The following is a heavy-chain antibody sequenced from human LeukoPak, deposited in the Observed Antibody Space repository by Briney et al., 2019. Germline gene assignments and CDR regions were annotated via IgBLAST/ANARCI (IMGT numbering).Heavy chain of an antibody. D-gene: IGHD3-22*01. V-gene: IGHV3-21*01. CDR3: ARDPGDYYDSSGYYLPPLDY. J-gene: IGHJ4*02. CDR2: IKDSSSYI. Sequence: GVSLRLSCAASGFTFSSYSMNWVRQAPGKGLEWVSSIKDSSSYIYYADSVKGRFTISRDNAKNSLYLQMNSLRAEDTAVYYCARDPGDYYDSSGYYLPPLDYWGQGTLVTVSS. CDR1: GFTFSSYS.